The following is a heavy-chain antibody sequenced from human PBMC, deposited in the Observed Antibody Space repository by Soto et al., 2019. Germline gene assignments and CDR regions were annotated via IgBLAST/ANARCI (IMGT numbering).Heavy chain of an antibody. Sequence: QGYLVQSGAEVKRPGASVRVSCKTSGFTFNTHGFSWVRQAPGQGLEWMGWNSALNGKTFYAHNFQDRVIMTTDTSSSTAYMELWGLKSDDTAVYYCAAATSIALGFRYLGQGTLVTVSS. V-gene: IGHV1-18*01. D-gene: IGHD1-26*01. CDR2: NSALNGKT. CDR3: AAATSIALGFRY. J-gene: IGHJ4*02. CDR1: GFTFNTHG.